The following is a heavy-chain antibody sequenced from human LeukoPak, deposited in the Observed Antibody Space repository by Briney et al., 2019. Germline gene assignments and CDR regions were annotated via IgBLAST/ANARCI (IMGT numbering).Heavy chain of an antibody. CDR1: GGSISSYY. D-gene: IGHD3-9*01. CDR2: IYYSGST. CDR3: ARGGYFNWLYYFDY. Sequence: SETLSLTCTVSGGSISSYYWSWIRQPPGKGLEWIGYIYYSGSTNYNPSLKSRVTISVDTSKNQFSLKLSSVTAADTAVYYCARGGYFNWLYYFDYWGQGTLVTVSS. V-gene: IGHV4-59*12. J-gene: IGHJ4*02.